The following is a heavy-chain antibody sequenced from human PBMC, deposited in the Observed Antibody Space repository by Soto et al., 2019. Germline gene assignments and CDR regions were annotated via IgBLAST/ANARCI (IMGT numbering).Heavy chain of an antibody. CDR3: ASTYYDSSGYYSRHDYYYGMDV. CDR1: GYTFTSYA. J-gene: IGHJ6*02. CDR2: INAGNGNT. V-gene: IGHV1-3*01. Sequence: ASVKVSCKASGYTFTSYAMHWVRQAPGQRLEWMGWINAGNGNTKYSQKFQGRVTITRDTSASTAYMELSSLRSEDTAVYYCASTYYDSSGYYSRHDYYYGMDVWGQGTTVTVSS. D-gene: IGHD3-22*01.